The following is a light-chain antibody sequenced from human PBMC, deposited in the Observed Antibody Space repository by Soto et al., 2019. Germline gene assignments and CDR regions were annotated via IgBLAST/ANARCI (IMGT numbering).Light chain of an antibody. CDR1: SSDVGAYTY. CDR2: EVN. CDR3: SSYGGNNNVV. V-gene: IGLV2-8*01. J-gene: IGLJ2*01. Sequence: QSALTQPPSASGSPGQSVTISCIGTSSDVGAYTYVSWYQQHPGKAPKLMIYEVNKRPSGVPDRFSGSKSGNTASLTVSGPHAEDEADYYCSSYGGNNNVVFGGGTKLTVL.